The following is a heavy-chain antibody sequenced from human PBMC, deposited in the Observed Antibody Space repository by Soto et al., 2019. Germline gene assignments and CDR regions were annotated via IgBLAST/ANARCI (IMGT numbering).Heavy chain of an antibody. D-gene: IGHD5-18*01. CDR1: GFTFSSYW. CDR3: ATLNSFGSDY. Sequence: GSLRLSCAASGFTFSSYWMHWVRQTAGKGLVWVSQINSDGSATRYADSVKGRFTISRDNAKNTVYLQMNSLRAEDTAVYYCATLNSFGSDYWGQGTLVTVSS. V-gene: IGHV3-74*01. CDR2: INSDGSAT. J-gene: IGHJ4*02.